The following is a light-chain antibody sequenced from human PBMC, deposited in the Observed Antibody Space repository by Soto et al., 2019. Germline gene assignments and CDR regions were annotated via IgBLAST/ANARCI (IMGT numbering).Light chain of an antibody. CDR2: DVS. Sequence: QSVLTQPASVSGSPGQSITISCTGTSSDVGGYDFVSWYQHHPGKAPRLMIYDVSHRPSGVSDRFSASKSGNTASLTISGLLAEDEADYYCSSYTSNSTYVFGTGTKLTVL. CDR3: SSYTSNSTYV. V-gene: IGLV2-14*03. CDR1: SSDVGGYDF. J-gene: IGLJ1*01.